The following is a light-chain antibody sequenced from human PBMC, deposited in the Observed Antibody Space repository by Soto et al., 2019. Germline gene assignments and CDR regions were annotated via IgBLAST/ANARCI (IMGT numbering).Light chain of an antibody. V-gene: IGKV3-11*01. CDR3: QQRSNWWT. J-gene: IGKJ1*01. CDR1: QSVSSF. Sequence: EIVLTPSPATLSLSPVERATLSCRASQSVSSFLAWYQQRPGQAPRLLIHAASNRATGIPARFSGSGSGTDFTLTISSLEPEDFAVYYCQQRSNWWTFGQGTKVDIK. CDR2: AAS.